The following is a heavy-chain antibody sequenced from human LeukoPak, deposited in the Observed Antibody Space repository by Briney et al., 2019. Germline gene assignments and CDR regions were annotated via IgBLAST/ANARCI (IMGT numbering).Heavy chain of an antibody. J-gene: IGHJ4*02. CDR1: GGSFSGYY. D-gene: IGHD3-10*01. CDR2: INHSGST. Sequence: SETLSLTCAVYGGSFSGYYWSWIRQPPGKGLEWIGEINHSGSTNYNPSLKSRVTISVDTSKNQFSLKLSSVTAADTAVYYCARGVEWFGRKHNPHFDYWGQGTLVTVSS. V-gene: IGHV4-34*01. CDR3: ARGVEWFGRKHNPHFDY.